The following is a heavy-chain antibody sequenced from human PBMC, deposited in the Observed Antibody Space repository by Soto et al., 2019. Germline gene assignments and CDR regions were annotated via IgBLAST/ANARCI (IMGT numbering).Heavy chain of an antibody. V-gene: IGHV3-33*01. CDR3: ARGTSGSYAPFESFDI. CDR2: IWYDGSNK. CDR1: GFTFSSYG. Sequence: QVQLVESGGGVVQPGRSLRLSCAASGFTFSSYGMHWVRQAPGKGLEWVAVIWYDGSNKYYADSVKGRFTISRDNSKNTLYLQMNSLRAEDTAVYYCARGTSGSYAPFESFDIWGQGTMVTVSS. D-gene: IGHD1-26*01. J-gene: IGHJ3*02.